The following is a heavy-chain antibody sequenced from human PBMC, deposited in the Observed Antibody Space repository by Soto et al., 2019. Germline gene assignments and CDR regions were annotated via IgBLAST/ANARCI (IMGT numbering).Heavy chain of an antibody. Sequence: EVQLVESGGGLVQPGGSLRLSCAASGFTFSRYWMTWVRQDPGKGLEWVANIKQDGSDTYYVDSVKGRFTISRDNAENSLYLQMNSLRAEDTAVYYCARDPVCSGGSCYDYWGQGTLVTVTS. CDR3: ARDPVCSGGSCYDY. CDR2: IKQDGSDT. J-gene: IGHJ4*02. V-gene: IGHV3-7*01. D-gene: IGHD2-15*01. CDR1: GFTFSRYW.